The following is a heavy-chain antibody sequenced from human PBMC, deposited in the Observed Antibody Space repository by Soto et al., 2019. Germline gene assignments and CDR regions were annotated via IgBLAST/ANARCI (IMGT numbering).Heavy chain of an antibody. CDR3: ARGDYFADYYGMDV. V-gene: IGHV4-61*01. Sequence: PSETLSLTCTVSGGSVSSGSYYWSWIRQPPGKGLEWIGYIYYSGSTNYNPSLKSRVTISVDTSKNQFSLKLSSVTAADTAVYYCARGDYFADYYGMDVWGQGTTVTV. CDR1: GGSVSSGSYY. D-gene: IGHD4-17*01. J-gene: IGHJ6*02. CDR2: IYYSGST.